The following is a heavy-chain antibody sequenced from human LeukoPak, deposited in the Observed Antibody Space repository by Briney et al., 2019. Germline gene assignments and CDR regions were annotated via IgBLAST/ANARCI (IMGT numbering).Heavy chain of an antibody. CDR1: GFTFSSFA. V-gene: IGHV3-23*01. J-gene: IGHJ4*02. CDR2: ISGSGGDSGGST. Sequence: GGSLRLSCAASGFTFSSFAMSWVRQAPGKGLEWVSVSLISGSGGDSGGSTYYADSVKGRFTISRVDPNNTLYLQMSSLRVEDTAVYYCAKHRSGIAASGSNYWGQGALVSVSS. D-gene: IGHD6-13*01. CDR3: AKHRSGIAASGSNY.